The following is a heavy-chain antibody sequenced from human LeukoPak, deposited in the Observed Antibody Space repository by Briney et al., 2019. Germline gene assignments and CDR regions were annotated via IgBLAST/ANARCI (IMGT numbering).Heavy chain of an antibody. CDR1: GGSMRSSNFY. D-gene: IGHD3-9*01. CDR3: ARTHFDSLGWFDP. CDR2: INYSGST. V-gene: IGHV4-39*07. J-gene: IGHJ5*02. Sequence: SETLSLTCTVSGGSMRSSNFYWGWIRQPPGKGPEWIGNINYSGSTYYNPSVKSRVTLSVDVSKNRFSLNLTSVTAADTALYFCARTHFDSLGWFDPWGQGIQVIVSS.